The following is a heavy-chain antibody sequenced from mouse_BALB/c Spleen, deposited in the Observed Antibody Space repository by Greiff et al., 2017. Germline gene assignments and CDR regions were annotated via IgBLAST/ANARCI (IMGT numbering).Heavy chain of an antibody. CDR3: ARDPAARAQAWFAY. D-gene: IGHD3-1*01. V-gene: IGHV2-9*02. CDR1: GFSLTSYG. CDR2: IWAGGST. J-gene: IGHJ3*01. Sequence: VMLVESGPGLVAPSQSLSITCTVSGFSLTSYGVHWVRQPPGKGLEWLGVIWAGGSTNYNSALMSRLSISKDNSKSQVFLKMNSLQTDDTAMYYCARDPAARAQAWFAYWGQGTLVTVSA.